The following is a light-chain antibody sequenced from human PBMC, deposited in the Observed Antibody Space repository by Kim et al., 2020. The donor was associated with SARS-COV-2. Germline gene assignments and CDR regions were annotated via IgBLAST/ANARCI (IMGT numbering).Light chain of an antibody. V-gene: IGKV4-1*01. J-gene: IGKJ5*01. CDR1: EYIRHRSNKTTS. CDR3: QQYYRTPVT. Sequence: SSNCKSSEYIRHRSNKTTSLAWYQQKPGQTPKLRFPWASTRKSVVPDRFSGSGYATDFTLTISSLQAEDVAVYYCQQYYRTPVTFGQRTRLEIK. CDR2: WAS.